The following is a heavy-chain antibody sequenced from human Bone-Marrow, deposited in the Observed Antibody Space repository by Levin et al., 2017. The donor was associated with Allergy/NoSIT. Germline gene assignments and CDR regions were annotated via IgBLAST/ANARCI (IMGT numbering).Heavy chain of an antibody. CDR3: ARSVIPMARRVWGRLGY. CDR2: IWYDGSNK. Sequence: GGSLRLSCAASGFTFSSYGMHWVRQAPGKGLEWVAVIWYDGSNKYYADSVKGRFTISRDNSKNTLYLQMNSLRAEDTAVYYCARSVIPMARRVWGRLGYWGQGTLVTVSS. CDR1: GFTFSSYG. V-gene: IGHV3-33*01. J-gene: IGHJ4*02. D-gene: IGHD3-10*01.